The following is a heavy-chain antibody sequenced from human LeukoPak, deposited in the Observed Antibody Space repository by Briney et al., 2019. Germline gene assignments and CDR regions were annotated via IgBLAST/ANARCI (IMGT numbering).Heavy chain of an antibody. CDR1: GGTFSSYA. D-gene: IGHD6-6*01. CDR3: ARVAAARLGIGSYFDY. Sequence: ASVKVSCKASGGTFSSYAISWVRQAPGQGLEWMGGIIPIFGTANYAQKFQGRVTITADESTSTAYMELSSLRSEDTAVYYRARVAAARLGIGSYFDYWGQGTLVTVSS. CDR2: IIPIFGTA. J-gene: IGHJ4*02. V-gene: IGHV1-69*13.